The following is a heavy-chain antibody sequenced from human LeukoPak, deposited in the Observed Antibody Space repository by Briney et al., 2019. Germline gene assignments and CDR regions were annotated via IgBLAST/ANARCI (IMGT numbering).Heavy chain of an antibody. J-gene: IGHJ3*02. CDR3: AKSRSNFETDAFDI. V-gene: IGHV3-30*18. D-gene: IGHD4-11*01. CDR2: ISYDGSNK. CDR1: GFTFSSYG. Sequence: GRSLRLSCAASGFTFSSYGMHWVRQAPGKGLEWVAVISYDGSNKYYADSVKGRFTISRDNSRNILYLQMNSLRAEDTAVYSCAKSRSNFETDAFDIWGQGTLVTVSS.